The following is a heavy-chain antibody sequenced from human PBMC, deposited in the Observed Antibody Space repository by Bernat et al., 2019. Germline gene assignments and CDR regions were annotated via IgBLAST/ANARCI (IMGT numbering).Heavy chain of an antibody. V-gene: IGHV3-23*01. Sequence: VQLLESGGGLAQPGGSLRLSCAASGFIYSNYAMNWVRQAPGKGLEWVSAISGSGVGTYYADSVKGRFTISRDNSKNTVYLQMDSLRAEDTAVYYCAKRDGDYYGHGFEYWGQGALVTVSS. J-gene: IGHJ4*02. CDR1: GFIYSNYA. CDR2: ISGSGVGT. CDR3: AKRDGDYYGHGFEY. D-gene: IGHD5-24*01.